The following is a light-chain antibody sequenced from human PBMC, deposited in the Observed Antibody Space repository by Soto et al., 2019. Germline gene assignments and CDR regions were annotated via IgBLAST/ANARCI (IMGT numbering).Light chain of an antibody. V-gene: IGLV2-14*01. CDR1: SSDVGSYTY. Sequence: QSVLTQPASVSGSPRQSITISCTRASSDVGSYTYVSWYQQHPGKAPKLLIYEVNNRPSGVSNRFSGSKSGNTASLTISGLQAEDEADYYCSSYTSSTTLYVFGTGTKVTVL. CDR3: SSYTSSTTLYV. J-gene: IGLJ1*01. CDR2: EVN.